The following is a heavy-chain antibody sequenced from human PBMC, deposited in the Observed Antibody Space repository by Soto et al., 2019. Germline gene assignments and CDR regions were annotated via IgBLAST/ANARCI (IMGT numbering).Heavy chain of an antibody. CDR2: ISYDGGNE. J-gene: IGHJ4*02. V-gene: IGHV3-30*18. Sequence: QVQLVQSGGGVVQPGRSLRLSCAGSGFTFSSYGIHWVRQAPGKGLVRVALISYDGGNEKYTESVKDRFTISRDDSHNVAYLQMSSLRTEDTAMYYCAKDRYRGTNPTDFDYWGQGSLVTVSS. D-gene: IGHD1-26*01. CDR3: AKDRYRGTNPTDFDY. CDR1: GFTFSSYG.